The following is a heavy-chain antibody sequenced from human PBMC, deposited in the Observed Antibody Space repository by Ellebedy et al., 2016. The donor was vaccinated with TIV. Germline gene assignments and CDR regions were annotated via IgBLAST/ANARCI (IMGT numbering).Heavy chain of an antibody. V-gene: IGHV3-48*04. D-gene: IGHD5-24*01. CDR3: ARDMGRWLQFLGF. CDR1: GFTFSSYN. CDR2: ISSDTLTT. J-gene: IGHJ4*02. Sequence: GGSLRLSYAASGFTFSSYNIIWVRQAPGKGLEWISYISSDTLTTEYADSVKGRFTISRGNAKNSVYLQMKSLRAEDTAVYFCARDMGRWLQFLGFWGQGTLVTVSS.